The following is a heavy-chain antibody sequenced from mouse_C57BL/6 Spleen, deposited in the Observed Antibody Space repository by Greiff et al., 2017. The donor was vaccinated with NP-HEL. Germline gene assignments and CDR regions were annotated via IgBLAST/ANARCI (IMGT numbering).Heavy chain of an antibody. Sequence: VQLQQSGPELVKPGASVKISCKASGYSFTDYNMNWVKQSNGKSLGWIGVIYPNYGTTSYNQKFKGKATLTVDQSSSTAYMQLNSLTSEDAAVYCCARRFGVTTAFDDWGQGTTLTVSS. D-gene: IGHD1-2*01. CDR1: GYSFTDYN. CDR2: IYPNYGTT. J-gene: IGHJ2*01. CDR3: ARRFGVTTAFDD. V-gene: IGHV1-39*01.